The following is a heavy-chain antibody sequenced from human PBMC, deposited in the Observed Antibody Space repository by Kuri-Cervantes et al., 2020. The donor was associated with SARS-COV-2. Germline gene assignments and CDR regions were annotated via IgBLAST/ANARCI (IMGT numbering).Heavy chain of an antibody. V-gene: IGHV3-64D*08. D-gene: IGHD3-3*01. Sequence: GGSLRLSCSASGFTFSSYAMHWVRQAPGKGLEYVSAISSNGGSTYYADSVKGRFTISRDNSKSTLYLQMSSLRAEDTAVYYCVKVTTYYDFWSGYSYGMDVWGQGTTVTVSS. CDR3: VKVTTYYDFWSGYSYGMDV. J-gene: IGHJ6*02. CDR1: GFTFSSYA. CDR2: ISSNGGST.